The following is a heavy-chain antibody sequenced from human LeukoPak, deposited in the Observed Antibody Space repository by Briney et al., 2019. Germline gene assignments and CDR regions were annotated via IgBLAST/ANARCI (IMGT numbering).Heavy chain of an antibody. V-gene: IGHV4-59*12. CDR2: IYYSGST. CDR3: ARGPLPLYSSSWYWFDP. D-gene: IGHD6-13*01. CDR1: GGSISSYY. J-gene: IGHJ5*02. Sequence: SETLSLTCTVSGGSISSYYWSWIRQPPGKGLEWIGYIYYSGSTNYNPSLKSRVTISVDTSKNQFSLKLSSVTAADTAVYYCARGPLPLYSSSWYWFDPWGQGTLVTVSS.